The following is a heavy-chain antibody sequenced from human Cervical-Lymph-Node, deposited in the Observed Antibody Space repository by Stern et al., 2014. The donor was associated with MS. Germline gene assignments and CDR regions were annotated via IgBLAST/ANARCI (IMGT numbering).Heavy chain of an antibody. CDR2: IIPIFGTA. D-gene: IGHD6-6*01. Sequence: VQLVESGAEVKKPGSSVKVSCKASGGTFNTNVISWVRQAPGQGLEWMGGIIPIFGTALYAQKFPGRVTIPANESTRAVYMELSSLRSEDTAVYYCARAAYSTSSYNYWGQGTLVIVSS. CDR3: ARAAYSTSSYNY. V-gene: IGHV1-69*01. CDR1: GGTFNTNV. J-gene: IGHJ4*02.